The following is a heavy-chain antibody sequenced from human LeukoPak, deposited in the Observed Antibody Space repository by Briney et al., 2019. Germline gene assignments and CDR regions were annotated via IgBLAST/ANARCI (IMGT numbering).Heavy chain of an antibody. J-gene: IGHJ3*02. CDR1: GGSISSYY. V-gene: IGHV4-4*07. Sequence: PSETLSLTCTVSGGSISSYYWNWIRQPAGKGLEWIGRIYTSGSTNYNPSLKSRVTVSVDTSKNQFSLKLSSVTAADTAVYYCAVAYEVAATRTAFDIWGQGTMVTVSS. D-gene: IGHD2-15*01. CDR2: IYTSGST. CDR3: AVAYEVAATRTAFDI.